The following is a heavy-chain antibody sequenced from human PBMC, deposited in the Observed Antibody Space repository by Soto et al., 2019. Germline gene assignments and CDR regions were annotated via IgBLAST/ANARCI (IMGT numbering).Heavy chain of an antibody. D-gene: IGHD6-19*01. J-gene: IGHJ4*02. CDR2: VYYTGST. Sequence: SETLSLTRSVSGGSISGSYWSWIRQSPGKGLEWLGYVYYTGSTNYSPSLRSRVSISVDTSKNEFSLRLSSVTAADTAVYFCARSVAVPGAHIDYWGQGTQVTVSS. V-gene: IGHV4-59*01. CDR1: GGSISGSY. CDR3: ARSVAVPGAHIDY.